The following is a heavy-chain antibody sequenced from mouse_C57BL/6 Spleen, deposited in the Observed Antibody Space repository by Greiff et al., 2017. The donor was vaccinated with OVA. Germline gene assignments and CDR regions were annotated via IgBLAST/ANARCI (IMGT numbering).Heavy chain of an antibody. D-gene: IGHD1-1*02. CDR3: AKKNSWSYAMDY. J-gene: IGHJ4*01. V-gene: IGHV2-5*01. Sequence: VKLQESGPGLVQPSQSLSITCTVSGFSLTSYGVHWVRQSPGKGLEWLGVIWRGGSTDYNAAFMSRLSITKDNSKSQVFFKMNSLQADDTAIYYCAKKNSWSYAMDYWGQGTSVTVSS. CDR2: IWRGGST. CDR1: GFSLTSYG.